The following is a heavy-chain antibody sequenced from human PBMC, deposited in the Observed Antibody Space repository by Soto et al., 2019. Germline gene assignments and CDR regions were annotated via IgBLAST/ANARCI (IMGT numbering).Heavy chain of an antibody. J-gene: IGHJ4*02. D-gene: IGHD6-19*01. CDR3: ARDGLYSSGWYFDY. CDR2: IYYSGST. Sequence: SETLSLTCTVSGGSISSGDYYRSWIRQPPGKGLEWIGYIYYSGSTYYNPSLKSRVTISVDTSKNQFSLKLSSVTAADTAVYYCARDGLYSSGWYFDYWGQGTLVTVSS. CDR1: GGSISSGDYY. V-gene: IGHV4-30-4*01.